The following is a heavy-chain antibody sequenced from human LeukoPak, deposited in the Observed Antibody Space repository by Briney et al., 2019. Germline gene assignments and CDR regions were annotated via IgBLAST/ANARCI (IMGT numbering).Heavy chain of an antibody. CDR3: ARAPFF. J-gene: IGHJ4*02. CDR1: GGSISSPY. V-gene: IGHV4-59*11. D-gene: IGHD2/OR15-2a*01. CDR2: IYYSGST. Sequence: SETLSLTCTVSGGSISSPYWSWIRQPPGKGLEWIGYIYYSGSTNYNPSLKSRVTISVATSKNQFSLNLTSVTAADTAVYYCARAPFFWGQGTLVTVSS.